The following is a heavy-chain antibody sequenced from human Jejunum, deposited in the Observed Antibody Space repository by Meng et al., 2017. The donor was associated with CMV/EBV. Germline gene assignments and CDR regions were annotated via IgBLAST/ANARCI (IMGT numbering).Heavy chain of an antibody. D-gene: IGHD2-15*01. Sequence: GFTFSGDWMHWVRQAPGKGLMLVSRINSDGSTTNYADSVKGRFTISRDNANNTLYLLLNSLRAEDTAVYYCVTNLYCSGGACRNYWGQGTLVTVSS. CDR3: VTNLYCSGGACRNY. J-gene: IGHJ4*02. V-gene: IGHV3-74*01. CDR2: INSDGSTT. CDR1: GFTFSGDW.